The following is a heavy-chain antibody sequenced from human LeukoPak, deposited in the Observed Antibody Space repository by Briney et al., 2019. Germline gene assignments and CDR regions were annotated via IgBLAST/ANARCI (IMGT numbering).Heavy chain of an antibody. Sequence: SETLSLTCTVSGGSISSGSYYWSWIRQAPGEGLEWIGQISYGGGTEYSPSLRSRVTISIDTSKNQVSLNLNSVTAADTAVCYCARVEYYYDRSGSPLRYFRHWGQGTLVTVSS. D-gene: IGHD3-22*01. J-gene: IGHJ1*01. V-gene: IGHV4-39*07. CDR3: ARVEYYYDRSGSPLRYFRH. CDR2: ISYGGGT. CDR1: GGSISSGSYY.